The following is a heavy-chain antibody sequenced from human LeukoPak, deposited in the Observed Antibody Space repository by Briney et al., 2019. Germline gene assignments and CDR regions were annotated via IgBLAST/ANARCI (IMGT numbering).Heavy chain of an antibody. CDR3: ARDHSGNWFDP. V-gene: IGHV1-18*01. J-gene: IGHJ5*02. Sequence: SVNVSCKASGYTFTSYDISWVRQAPGQGLEWMGWISTYNGNTNYAQKLQGRVTMTTDTITTTAYMELRSLRSDDTAVYYCARDHSGNWFDPWGQGTLVTVS. D-gene: IGHD1-26*01. CDR1: GYTFTSYD. CDR2: ISTYNGNT.